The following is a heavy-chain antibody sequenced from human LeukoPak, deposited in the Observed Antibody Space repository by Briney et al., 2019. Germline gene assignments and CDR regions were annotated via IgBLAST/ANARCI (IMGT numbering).Heavy chain of an antibody. CDR3: ARVWFGEPHVPFNWFDP. D-gene: IGHD3-10*01. CDR2: IIPIFGTA. Sequence: SVKVSCKASGGTFSSYAISWVRQAPGQGLEWMGGIIPIFGTANYAQKFQGKVTITADESTRTAYMELSSLRSEDTAVYYCARVWFGEPHVPFNWFDPWGQGTLVTVSS. J-gene: IGHJ5*02. V-gene: IGHV1-69*13. CDR1: GGTFSSYA.